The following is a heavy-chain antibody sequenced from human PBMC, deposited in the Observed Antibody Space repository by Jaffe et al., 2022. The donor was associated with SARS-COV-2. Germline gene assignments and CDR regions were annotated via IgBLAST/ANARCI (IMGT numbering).Heavy chain of an antibody. Sequence: EVQLVESGGGLVQPGGSLRLSCAASGFTFSSYWMSWVRQAPGKGLEWVANIKQDGSEKYYVDSVKGRFTISRDNAKNSLYLQMNSLRAEDTAVYYCARDRGDSSGWYFDLGMDVWGQGTTVTVSS. V-gene: IGHV3-7*01. D-gene: IGHD6-19*01. J-gene: IGHJ6*02. CDR3: ARDRGDSSGWYFDLGMDV. CDR1: GFTFSSYW. CDR2: IKQDGSEK.